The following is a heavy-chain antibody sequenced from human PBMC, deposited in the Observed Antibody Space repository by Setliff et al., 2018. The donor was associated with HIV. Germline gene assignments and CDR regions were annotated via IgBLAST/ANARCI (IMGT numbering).Heavy chain of an antibody. CDR2: VSPTGST. CDR3: AREGTYSGTYWVRRVASFDI. V-gene: IGHV4-34*01. CDR1: GGSLSGYY. J-gene: IGHJ3*02. Sequence: SETLSLTCAVYGGSLSGYYWRWIRQPPGKGLEWIGDVSPTGSTNYNPSLKSRITISADTPKNQFSLKLSSVTAADTAVYYCAREGTYSGTYWVRRVASFDIWGQGTMVTVSS. D-gene: IGHD1-26*01.